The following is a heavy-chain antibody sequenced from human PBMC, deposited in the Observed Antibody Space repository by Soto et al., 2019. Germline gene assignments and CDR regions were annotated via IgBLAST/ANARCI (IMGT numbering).Heavy chain of an antibody. V-gene: IGHV5-51*01. D-gene: IGHD3-9*01. J-gene: IGHJ3*02. CDR2: IYPGDSDT. CDR3: ATTTIEMAHHGFDI. CDR1: GYRFTSYW. Sequence: GESLKISCKCSGYRFTSYWIGLVRQMPGKGLEWMGIIYPGDSDTRYSPSFQGQVTVSADKSISTAYLQWSSLKASDTAIYYCATTTIEMAHHGFDIWGQGTMVTVS.